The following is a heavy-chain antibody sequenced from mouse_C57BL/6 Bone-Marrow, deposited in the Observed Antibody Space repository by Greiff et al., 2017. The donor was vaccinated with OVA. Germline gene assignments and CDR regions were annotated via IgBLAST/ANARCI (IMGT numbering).Heavy chain of an antibody. Sequence: QVQLQQPGAELVMPGASVKLSCKASGYTFTSYWMHWVKQRPGQGLEWIGEIDPSDSYTNYNQKFKGKSTLTVDKSSSTAYMQLSSLTSEDSAVYYCARGGCLRGAMDYWGQGTSVTVSS. CDR1: GYTFTSYW. V-gene: IGHV1-69*01. CDR2: IDPSDSYT. D-gene: IGHD2-2*01. CDR3: ARGGCLRGAMDY. J-gene: IGHJ4*01.